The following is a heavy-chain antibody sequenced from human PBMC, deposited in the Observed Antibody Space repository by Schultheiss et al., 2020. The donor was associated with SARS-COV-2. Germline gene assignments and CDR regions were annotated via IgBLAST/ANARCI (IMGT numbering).Heavy chain of an antibody. V-gene: IGHV3-21*01. D-gene: IGHD3-10*01. CDR1: GFTFSSYS. CDR3: ARDARLGLQQYGSPVGFDP. J-gene: IGHJ5*02. Sequence: GASLKISCAASGFTFSSYSMNWVRQAPGKGLEWVSSISSSSSYIYYADSVKGRFTISRDNAKNSLYLQMNSLRAEDTAVYYCARDARLGLQQYGSPVGFDPWGQGTLVTVSS. CDR2: ISSSSSYI.